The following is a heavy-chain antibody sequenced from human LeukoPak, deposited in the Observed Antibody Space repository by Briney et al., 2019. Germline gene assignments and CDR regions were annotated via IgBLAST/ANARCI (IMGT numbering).Heavy chain of an antibody. D-gene: IGHD3-22*01. Sequence: PSETLSLTCTVSGGSISSYYWSWIRQPPGKGLEWIGYIYYSGSTNYNPSLKSRVTIPVDTSKNNFSLKLSSVTAADTAVYYCARVVVLAYYDSSGFGAFDIWGQGTMVTVSS. J-gene: IGHJ3*02. CDR1: GGSISSYY. CDR3: ARVVVLAYYDSSGFGAFDI. V-gene: IGHV4-59*01. CDR2: IYYSGST.